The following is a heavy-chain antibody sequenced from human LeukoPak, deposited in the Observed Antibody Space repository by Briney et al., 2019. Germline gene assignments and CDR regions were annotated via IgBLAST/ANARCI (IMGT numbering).Heavy chain of an antibody. Sequence: SETLSLTCAVYGRSFSGYYWSWIRQSPGKGLEWIGEINHSGSTNYNPSLKSRVTISVDTSKNQFSLKLSSVTAADTAVYYCARRRQYDSSLFWNFDLWGRGTLVTVSS. D-gene: IGHD6-6*01. J-gene: IGHJ2*01. V-gene: IGHV4-34*01. CDR1: GRSFSGYY. CDR2: INHSGST. CDR3: ARRRQYDSSLFWNFDL.